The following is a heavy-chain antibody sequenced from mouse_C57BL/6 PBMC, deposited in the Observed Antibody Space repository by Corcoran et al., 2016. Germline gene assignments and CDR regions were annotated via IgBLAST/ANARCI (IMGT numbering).Heavy chain of an antibody. D-gene: IGHD1-1*01. CDR3: ASTLSSYWYFDV. Sequence: QVQLKQSGAELVRPGASVKLSCKASGYTFTDYYINWVKQRPGQGLEWIARIYPGSGNTYYNEKFKGKATLTAEKSSSTAYMQLSSLTSEDSAVYFCASTLSSYWYFDVWGTGTTVTVSS. CDR1: GYTFTDYY. V-gene: IGHV1-76*01. J-gene: IGHJ1*03. CDR2: IYPGSGNT.